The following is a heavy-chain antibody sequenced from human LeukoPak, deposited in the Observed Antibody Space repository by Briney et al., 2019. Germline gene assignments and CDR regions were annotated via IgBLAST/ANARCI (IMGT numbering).Heavy chain of an antibody. CDR3: AKGSTFGDLNYFDP. Sequence: QPGGSLRLSCAASGFTFSNFAMSWVRQAPGKGLEWVSTISGSGGTTYYAASVKGRFTISRDTSKNTLFLQMNSLRAENTAVYYCAKGSTFGDLNYFDPWGQGALVTVSS. V-gene: IGHV3-23*01. CDR1: GFTFSNFA. CDR2: ISGSGGTT. J-gene: IGHJ4*02. D-gene: IGHD4-17*01.